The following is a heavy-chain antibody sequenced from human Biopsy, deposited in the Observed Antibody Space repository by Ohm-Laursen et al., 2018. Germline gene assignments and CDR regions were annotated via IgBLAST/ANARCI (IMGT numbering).Heavy chain of an antibody. J-gene: IGHJ5*02. CDR3: ARGGYYYDSLAYYYWFDP. V-gene: IGHV1-2*02. CDR1: GYTFTGYH. D-gene: IGHD3-22*01. Sequence: ASVKVSCKTSGYTFTGYHVHWVRQAPGQGLEWMGWINAKTGDTNYAQKFQGRVTMTRDTSISTAYVDLSSLRSDDTAVYYCARGGYYYDSLAYYYWFDPWGQGTLVTVSS. CDR2: INAKTGDT.